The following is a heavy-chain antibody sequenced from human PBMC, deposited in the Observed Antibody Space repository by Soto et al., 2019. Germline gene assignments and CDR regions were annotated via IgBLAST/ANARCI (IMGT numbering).Heavy chain of an antibody. CDR1: GFTFSNYW. Sequence: GGSLRLSCVASGFTFSNYWMSWFRQAPGKGLQWVANINRDGSEKYYVDSLKGRFTISRDNAENSLYLEMNTLRAEDTAVYYCARAPDGSGSYCYFDNWGQGTLVTVSS. CDR2: INRDGSEK. V-gene: IGHV3-7*03. CDR3: ARAPDGSGSYCYFDN. D-gene: IGHD3-22*01. J-gene: IGHJ4*02.